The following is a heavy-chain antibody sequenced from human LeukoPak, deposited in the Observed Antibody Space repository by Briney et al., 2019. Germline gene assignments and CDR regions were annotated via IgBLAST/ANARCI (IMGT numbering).Heavy chain of an antibody. D-gene: IGHD2-2*01. CDR3: ARDRIVVVPAATHNWFDP. V-gene: IGHV4-61*02. CDR2: IYTSGST. CDR1: GGSISGGSYY. J-gene: IGHJ5*02. Sequence: PSQTLSLTCTVSGGSISGGSYYWSWIRQPAGKGLEWIGRIYTSGSTNYNPSLKSRVTISVDTSKNQFSLKLSSVTAADTAVYYCARDRIVVVPAATHNWFDPWGQGTLVTVSS.